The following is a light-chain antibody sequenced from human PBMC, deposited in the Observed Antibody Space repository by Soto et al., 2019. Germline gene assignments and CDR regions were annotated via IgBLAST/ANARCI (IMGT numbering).Light chain of an antibody. Sequence: QPVLTQPASVSGSPGQSITISCTGTSSDVGDYNYVSWYQQVPGKAPKVMIYEVSNRPSGVSNRFSGSKSGITASLTISGLQAEDEADYYCSSYTSSSTYVFGTGTKLTVL. CDR1: SSDVGDYNY. CDR2: EVS. J-gene: IGLJ1*01. V-gene: IGLV2-14*01. CDR3: SSYTSSSTYV.